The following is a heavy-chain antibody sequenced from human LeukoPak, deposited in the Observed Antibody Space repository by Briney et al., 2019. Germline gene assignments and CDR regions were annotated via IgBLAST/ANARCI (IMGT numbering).Heavy chain of an antibody. V-gene: IGHV1-2*02. Sequence: GASVKVSCKASGYTFTGYYMHWVRQAPGQGLEWMGWINPNSGGTNYAQKFQGRVTMTRDTSISTAYMELSRLRSDDTAVYYCARVRRTTQGLLNWFDPWGQGTLVTVSS. CDR2: INPNSGGT. J-gene: IGHJ5*02. CDR1: GYTFTGYY. CDR3: ARVRRTTQGLLNWFDP. D-gene: IGHD1-1*01.